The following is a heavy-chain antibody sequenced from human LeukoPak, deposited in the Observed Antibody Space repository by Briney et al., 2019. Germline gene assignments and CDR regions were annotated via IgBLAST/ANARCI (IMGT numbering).Heavy chain of an antibody. Sequence: SETLSLTCTVSGYSISSGYHWGWTRQPPGKGLEWIASIYHSGSTYYKSSLKSRVTISVDTSKSQFSLKLSSVTAADTAVYYCASVQQQLVIYWGQGTLVTVSS. J-gene: IGHJ4*02. CDR1: GYSISSGYH. CDR3: ASVQQQLVIY. D-gene: IGHD6-13*01. V-gene: IGHV4-38-2*02. CDR2: IYHSGST.